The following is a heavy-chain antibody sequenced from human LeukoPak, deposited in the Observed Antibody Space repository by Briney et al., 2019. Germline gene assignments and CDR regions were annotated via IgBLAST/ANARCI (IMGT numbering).Heavy chain of an antibody. CDR1: GFTFSSYS. CDR3: ARDSESRSLEWPTMAEDAFDI. J-gene: IGHJ3*02. D-gene: IGHD3-3*01. CDR2: ISSSSSYI. V-gene: IGHV3-21*01. Sequence: GGSLRLSCAASGFTFSSYSMNWVRQAPGKGLEWVSSISSSSSYIYYADSVKGRFTISRDNAKNSLYLQMNSLRAEDTAVYYCARDSESRSLEWPTMAEDAFDIWGQGTMVTVSS.